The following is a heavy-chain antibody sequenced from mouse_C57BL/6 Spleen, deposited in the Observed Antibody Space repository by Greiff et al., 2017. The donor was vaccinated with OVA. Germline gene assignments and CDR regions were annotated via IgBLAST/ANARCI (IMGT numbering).Heavy chain of an antibody. Sequence: EVNVVESVAELVRPGASVKLSCTASGFNIKNTYMHWVKQRPEQGLEWIGRIDPANGNTKYAPKFQGKATITADTSSNTAYLQLSSLTSEDTAIYYCARTGTDPYWYFDVWGTGTTVTVSS. CDR3: ARTGTDPYWYFDV. CDR1: GFNIKNTY. CDR2: IDPANGNT. J-gene: IGHJ1*03. D-gene: IGHD4-1*01. V-gene: IGHV14-3*01.